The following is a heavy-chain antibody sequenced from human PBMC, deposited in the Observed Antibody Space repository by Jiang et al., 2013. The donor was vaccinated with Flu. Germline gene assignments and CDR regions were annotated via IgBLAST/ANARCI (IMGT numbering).Heavy chain of an antibody. CDR3: ARVAVTVAGPNYYYGMDV. D-gene: IGHD6-19*01. Sequence: EWMGWINANTGNPTYAQGFTGRFVFSLDTSVSTAYLQISSLKAEDTAVYYCARVAVTVAGPNYYYGMDVWGQGTTVTVSS. V-gene: IGHV7-4-1*02. J-gene: IGHJ6*02. CDR2: INANTGNP.